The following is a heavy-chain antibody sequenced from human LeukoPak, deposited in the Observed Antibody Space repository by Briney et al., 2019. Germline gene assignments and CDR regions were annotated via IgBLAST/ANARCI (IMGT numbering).Heavy chain of an antibody. V-gene: IGHV1-8*02. CDR1: GYTFTSYD. Sequence: ASVKVSCKASGYTFTSYDINWVRQAPGQGLEWMGWMNPNNGKTGYAQKFQGRVSVTRNTSINTAYMELNSLRSEDTAIYYCARGMTSSGWLDYWGQGALVTVSS. D-gene: IGHD6-19*01. CDR3: ARGMTSSGWLDY. CDR2: MNPNNGKT. J-gene: IGHJ4*02.